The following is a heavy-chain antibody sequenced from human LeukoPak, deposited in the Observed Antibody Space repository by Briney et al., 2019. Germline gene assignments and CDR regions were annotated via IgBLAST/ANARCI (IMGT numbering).Heavy chain of an antibody. Sequence: GTSLRLSCEASGFTFSTFPMHWVRQTPDKGLEWVAVISDDGRDIYYADSVKGRFTSSRDNSKNTLYLQMNSLSPEDTAVVYCARVGRVSIYPSYMDVWGKGTTVTVSS. D-gene: IGHD6-6*01. J-gene: IGHJ6*03. CDR1: GFTFSTFP. V-gene: IGHV3-30*04. CDR3: ARVGRVSIYPSYMDV. CDR2: ISDDGRDI.